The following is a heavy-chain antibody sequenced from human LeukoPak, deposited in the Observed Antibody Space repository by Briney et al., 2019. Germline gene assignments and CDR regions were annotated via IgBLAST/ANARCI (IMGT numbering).Heavy chain of an antibody. Sequence: ASVKVSCKASAYTFTSYAISWVRQAPGQGLEWMGWISAYNGNTNYAQKVQGRVSMTTDTSTSTAYMELRSLRSDDTAVYYCARAGVQQQHDYWGQGTLVTASS. J-gene: IGHJ4*02. V-gene: IGHV1-18*01. D-gene: IGHD6-13*01. CDR3: ARAGVQQQHDY. CDR2: ISAYNGNT. CDR1: AYTFTSYA.